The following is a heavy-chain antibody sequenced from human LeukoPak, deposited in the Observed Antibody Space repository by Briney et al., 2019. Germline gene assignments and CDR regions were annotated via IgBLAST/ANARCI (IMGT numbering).Heavy chain of an antibody. J-gene: IGHJ6*03. Sequence: GGSLRLSCAASGFTFSSYWMSWVRQAPGKGLEWVANIKQDGSEKYYVDSVKGRFTISRDNAKNSLYLQMNSLRAEDTAVYYCARGSGQKWNYNYYYYMDVWGKGTTVTVPS. CDR2: IKQDGSEK. V-gene: IGHV3-7*01. CDR1: GFTFSSYW. D-gene: IGHD1-7*01. CDR3: ARGSGQKWNYNYYYYMDV.